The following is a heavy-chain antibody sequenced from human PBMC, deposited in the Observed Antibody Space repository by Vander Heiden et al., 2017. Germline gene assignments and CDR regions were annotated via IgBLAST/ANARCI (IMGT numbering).Heavy chain of an antibody. Sequence: QVQLVQSGAEVQKPGSSVKVSCTASGGSFSSYALSWVRPAPGQGLEWMGGSSPIFGTANYAQKFQGRVTITADESTSTAYMELSSLRSEDTAVYYCARAVAGTGWFDPWGQGTLVTVSS. CDR1: GGSFSSYA. V-gene: IGHV1-69*01. CDR3: ARAVAGTGWFDP. CDR2: SSPIFGTA. D-gene: IGHD6-19*01. J-gene: IGHJ5*02.